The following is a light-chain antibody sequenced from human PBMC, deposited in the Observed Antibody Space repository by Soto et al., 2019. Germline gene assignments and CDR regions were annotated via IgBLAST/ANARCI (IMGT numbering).Light chain of an antibody. CDR1: QSVSST. V-gene: IGKV3-15*01. CDR2: GAS. Sequence: EIVMTQSPDPLSVSPGERATLSCRASQSVSSTLAWYQQKPGQAPRLLIYGASTRATGFPARFSGSGSGTEFTLTFGSLQSEDFAVYYCHHYNSWPYTFGQGTKVEIK. J-gene: IGKJ2*01. CDR3: HHYNSWPYT.